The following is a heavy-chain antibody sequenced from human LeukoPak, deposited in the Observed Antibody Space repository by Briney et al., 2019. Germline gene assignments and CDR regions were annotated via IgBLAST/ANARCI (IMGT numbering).Heavy chain of an antibody. D-gene: IGHD5-18*01. CDR2: IIPIFGIA. Sequence: SVKVSCEASGGTFSSYAISWVRQAPGQGLEWMGRIIPIFGIANYAQKFQGRVTITADKSTSTAYMELSSLRSEDTAVYYCARDMNVRGYSYGPFDYWGQGTLVTVSS. CDR3: ARDMNVRGYSYGPFDY. J-gene: IGHJ4*02. CDR1: GGTFSSYA. V-gene: IGHV1-69*04.